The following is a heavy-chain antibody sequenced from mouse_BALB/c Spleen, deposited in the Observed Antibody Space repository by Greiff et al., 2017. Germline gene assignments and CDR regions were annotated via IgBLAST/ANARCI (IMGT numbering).Heavy chain of an antibody. Sequence: EVMLVESGGGLVQPGGSMKLSCVASGFTFSSYWMSWVRQSPEKGLEWVAEIRLKSDNYATHYAESVKGKFTISRDDSKSRLYLQMNSLRAEDTGIYYCTRLLPYAMDYWGQGTSVTVSS. J-gene: IGHJ4*01. CDR2: IRLKSDNYAT. V-gene: IGHV6-6*02. CDR1: GFTFSSYW. D-gene: IGHD1-1*01. CDR3: TRLLPYAMDY.